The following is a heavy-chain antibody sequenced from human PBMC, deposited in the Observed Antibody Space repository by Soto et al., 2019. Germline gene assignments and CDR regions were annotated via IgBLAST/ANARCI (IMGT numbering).Heavy chain of an antibody. J-gene: IGHJ4*02. CDR1: GASITTYY. CDR3: ARRLFGSGWTLDS. CDR2: VYHTGST. D-gene: IGHD6-19*01. V-gene: IGHV4-59*01. Sequence: SETLSLTCDVSGASITTYYWSWIRQAPGKGLEWIGNVYHTGSTDYNSSLRSRVTISVDTSKNQFSLKVNSVTAADTAVYYCARRLFGSGWTLDSWGQGALVTVSS.